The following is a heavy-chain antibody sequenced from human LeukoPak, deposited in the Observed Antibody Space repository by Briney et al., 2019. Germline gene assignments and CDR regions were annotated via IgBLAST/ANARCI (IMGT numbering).Heavy chain of an antibody. D-gene: IGHD7-27*01. J-gene: IGHJ4*02. V-gene: IGHV1-2*02. CDR3: ARGPATGDFDY. CDR1: GYTFTAIY. CDR2: INPNSGGT. Sequence: GASVKVSCKASGYTFTAIYIHWVRQTPGQGLECMGWINPNSGGTNFAQKFQGRVTMTRDTSISTAYMELSRLGSDDTAVYYCARGPATGDFDYWGQGTLVTVSS.